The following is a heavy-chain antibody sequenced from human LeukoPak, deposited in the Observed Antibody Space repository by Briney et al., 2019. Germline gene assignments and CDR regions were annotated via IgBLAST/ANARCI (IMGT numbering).Heavy chain of an antibody. V-gene: IGHV1-69*04. CDR3: ARHGDHDSIDY. CDR1: GGTFSSYA. D-gene: IGHD3-10*01. CDR2: IIPILGIA. J-gene: IGHJ4*02. Sequence: ASVKVSCKASGGTFSSYAISWVRQAPGQGLEWMGRIIPILGIANYAQKFQGRVTITADKSTSTAYMELSSLRSEDTAVYYCARHGDHDSIDYWGQGTLVTVSS.